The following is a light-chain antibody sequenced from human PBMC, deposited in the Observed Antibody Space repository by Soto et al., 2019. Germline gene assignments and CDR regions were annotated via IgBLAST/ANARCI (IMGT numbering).Light chain of an antibody. CDR3: SSYAGRDIWV. V-gene: IGLV2-8*01. Sequence: QSALTQPPSASGSRGQSVTISCTGTSVDINYVSWFQQHPGKAPKLIICEVTKRPSGVPDRFSGSKSGNTASLTVSGFQDGDEADYYCSSYAGRDIWVFGGGTQLTVL. CDR1: SVDINY. CDR2: EVT. J-gene: IGLJ3*02.